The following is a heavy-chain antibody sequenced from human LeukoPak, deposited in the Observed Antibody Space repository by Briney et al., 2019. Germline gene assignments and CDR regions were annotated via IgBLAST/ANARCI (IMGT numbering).Heavy chain of an antibody. V-gene: IGHV5-51*01. J-gene: IGHJ6*03. CDR1: GYSFTNYW. CDR2: IYPGDSNT. Sequence: GESPKISCKGSGYSFTNYWIGWVRQMPGKGLEWMGIIYPGDSNTRYSPSFQGQVTISADKSITTAYLQWSSLKASDTAIYYCARGPYCSSTSCYSPYYSYYMDVWGKGTTVTVS. CDR3: ARGPYCSSTSCYSPYYSYYMDV. D-gene: IGHD2-2*01.